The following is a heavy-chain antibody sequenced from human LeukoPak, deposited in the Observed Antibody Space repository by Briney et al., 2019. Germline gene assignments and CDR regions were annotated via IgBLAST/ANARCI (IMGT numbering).Heavy chain of an antibody. V-gene: IGHV4-38-2*01. Sequence: SETLSLTCAVSGYSISTGNYWGWMRQPPGKGLEWIGSVYHSGSTYYNPSLKSRVTISVDTSKNQFSLRLSSVIAADTAEYYCARVGGAFDIWGQGTTVTVSS. CDR2: VYHSGST. J-gene: IGHJ3*02. CDR3: ARVGGAFDI. CDR1: GYSISTGNY. D-gene: IGHD3-16*01.